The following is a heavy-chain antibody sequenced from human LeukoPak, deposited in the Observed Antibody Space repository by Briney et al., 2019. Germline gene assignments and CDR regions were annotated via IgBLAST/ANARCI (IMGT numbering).Heavy chain of an antibody. CDR2: ISGSGVST. CDR1: GFSFSTSA. J-gene: IGHJ5*02. Sequence: GGSLRLSCAASGFSFSTSAMNWVRQAPGKGLEWVSGISGSGVSTYYADSVKGRFTISRDDSKDSLHLRMNSLRADDTAIYYCAKDAHDYSNYGWFDLWGQGTLVTVSS. V-gene: IGHV3-23*01. CDR3: AKDAHDYSNYGWFDL. D-gene: IGHD4-11*01.